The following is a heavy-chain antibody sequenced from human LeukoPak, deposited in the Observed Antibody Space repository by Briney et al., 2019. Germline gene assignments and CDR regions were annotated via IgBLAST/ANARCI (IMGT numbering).Heavy chain of an antibody. CDR3: VKDRGLRNQWLQITYDS. J-gene: IGHJ4*02. Sequence: GGSLRFSCAASGFTFSSYAMSWVRQAPGKGLEWVSGISWNSVNIGHEDSVKGRFTISRDNAKNSLHLQMNSLRPEDTALYYCVKDRGLRNQWLQITYDSWGQGTLVTVSS. D-gene: IGHD5-24*01. V-gene: IGHV3-9*01. CDR2: ISWNSVNI. CDR1: GFTFSSYA.